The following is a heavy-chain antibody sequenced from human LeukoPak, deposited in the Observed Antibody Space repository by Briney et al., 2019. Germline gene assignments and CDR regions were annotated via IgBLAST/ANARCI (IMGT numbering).Heavy chain of an antibody. J-gene: IGHJ4*02. D-gene: IGHD6-13*01. Sequence: PGGSLRLSCAASGFTFSNCDMHWVRQAPGKGLEWVAVISYAGSNKYYADSVKGRFTISRDDSNNTLYLQMNSLRAEDTAVYYCARSYSSSWLFDYWGQGTLVTVSS. CDR1: GFTFSNCD. CDR3: ARSYSSSWLFDY. V-gene: IGHV3-30*03. CDR2: ISYAGSNK.